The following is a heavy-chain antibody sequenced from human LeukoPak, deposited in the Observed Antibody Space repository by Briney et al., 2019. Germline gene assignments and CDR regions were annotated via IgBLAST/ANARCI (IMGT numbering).Heavy chain of an antibody. V-gene: IGHV3-21*04. CDR3: ATPFTQTPYAIGWYTCDS. J-gene: IGHJ4*02. CDR1: GFTFSSYS. Sequence: GGSLRLSCAASGFTFSSYSMNWVRQAPGKGLEWVSSMSSSSSYIYYADSVKGPFPISRDNSRSTLYLHMNSLRADDTAVYYCATPFTQTPYAIGWYTCDSWGQGTLVTVSS. CDR2: MSSSSSYI. D-gene: IGHD6-19*01.